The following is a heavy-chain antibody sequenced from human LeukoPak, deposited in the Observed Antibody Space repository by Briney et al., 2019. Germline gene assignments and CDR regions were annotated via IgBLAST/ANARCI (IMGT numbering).Heavy chain of an antibody. CDR2: ISSSGSTI. D-gene: IGHD3-10*01. V-gene: IGHV3-11*01. CDR1: GFTFSDYY. Sequence: GGSLRLSCAASGFTFSDYYMSWIRQAPGKGLEWVSYISSSGSTIYYADSVKGRFTISRDNAKNSLYLQMNSLRAEDTAVYYCARALWLRDLVRGVNYYYYYMDVWGKGTTVTVSS. J-gene: IGHJ6*03. CDR3: ARALWLRDLVRGVNYYYYYMDV.